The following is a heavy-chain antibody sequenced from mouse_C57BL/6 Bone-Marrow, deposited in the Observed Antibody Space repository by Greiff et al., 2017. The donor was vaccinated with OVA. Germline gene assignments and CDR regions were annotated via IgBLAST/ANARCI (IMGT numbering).Heavy chain of an antibody. Sequence: QVQLKQPGAELVKPGASVKLSCKASGYTFTSYWMHWVKQRPGRGLEWIGRIDPNSGGTKYNEKFKSKATLTVDKPSSTAYMQLSSLTSEDSAVYYCASLYDYDGVYYAMDYWGQGTSGTVSS. CDR2: IDPNSGGT. J-gene: IGHJ4*01. V-gene: IGHV1-72*01. D-gene: IGHD2-4*01. CDR3: ASLYDYDGVYYAMDY. CDR1: GYTFTSYW.